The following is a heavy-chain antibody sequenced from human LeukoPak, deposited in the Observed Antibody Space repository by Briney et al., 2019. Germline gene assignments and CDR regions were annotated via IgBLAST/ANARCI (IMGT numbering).Heavy chain of an antibody. Sequence: GGSLRLSCAASGFTFSSYVMYWVRQAPGKGLEWVSGIFGSGGSTHYADSVKGRFTISRDNSKNTLYLQMNSLRAEDTAVYYCAKWPGRATAYWGQGTLVTVSS. CDR2: IFGSGGST. CDR1: GFTFSSYV. D-gene: IGHD1-26*01. V-gene: IGHV3-23*01. CDR3: AKWPGRATAY. J-gene: IGHJ4*02.